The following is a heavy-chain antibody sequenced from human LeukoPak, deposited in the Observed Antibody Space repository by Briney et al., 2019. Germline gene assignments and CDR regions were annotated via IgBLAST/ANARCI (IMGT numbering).Heavy chain of an antibody. CDR2: IYHSGSS. CDR3: ASLIAAAGYYFDY. J-gene: IGHJ4*02. CDR1: GGSISSSNW. D-gene: IGHD6-13*01. Sequence: SETLSLTCAVSGGSISSSNWWSWVRPPPGKGLEWIGEIYHSGSSNYNPSLKSRVTISVDKSKNQFSLKLSSVTAADTAVYYCASLIAAAGYYFDYWGQGTLVTVSS. V-gene: IGHV4-4*02.